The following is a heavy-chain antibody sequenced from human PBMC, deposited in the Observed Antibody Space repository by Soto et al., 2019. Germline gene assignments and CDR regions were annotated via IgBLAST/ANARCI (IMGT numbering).Heavy chain of an antibody. V-gene: IGHV3-23*01. CDR1: GFTFRNFA. J-gene: IGHJ1*01. CDR3: ARDLVGATTEYFQH. Sequence: ESLKISCAASGFTFRNFAMSWVRQAPGKGLEWVSSISGSGGTTYYADSVKGRFTISRDNSKNTLYLQMNSLRAEDTAVYYCARDLVGATTEYFQHWGQGTLVTVSS. CDR2: ISGSGGTT. D-gene: IGHD1-26*01.